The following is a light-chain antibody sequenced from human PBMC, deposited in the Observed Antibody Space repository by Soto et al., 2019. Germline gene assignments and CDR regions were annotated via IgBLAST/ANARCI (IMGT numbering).Light chain of an antibody. J-gene: IGLJ1*01. CDR2: EVS. CDR1: SSDVGAYNF. CDR3: SSYTSSSTLV. Sequence: QSALTQPASVSGSPGQSISISCTGTSSDVGAYNFVSWYQQHPGKAPKLMIYEVSNRPSGVSNRFSGSKSGNTASLTISGLQAEDEADYYCSSYTSSSTLVFGYGTKLTVL. V-gene: IGLV2-14*01.